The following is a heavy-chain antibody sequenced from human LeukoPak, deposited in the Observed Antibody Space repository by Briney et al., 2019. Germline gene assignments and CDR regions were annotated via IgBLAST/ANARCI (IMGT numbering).Heavy chain of an antibody. CDR2: IYYSGST. J-gene: IGHJ5*02. D-gene: IGHD2-15*01. CDR3: ARTNRDRYAGYCSGGSCGLRFDP. V-gene: IGHV4-31*03. Sequence: SETLSLTCPVSGVSIASSSYYWSWIRQHPGKGLEWIGYIYYSGSTYYNPSLKSRVTISVDTSKNQFSLKLSSVTAADTAVYYCARTNRDRYAGYCSGGSCGLRFDPWGQGTLVTVSS. CDR1: GVSIASSSYY.